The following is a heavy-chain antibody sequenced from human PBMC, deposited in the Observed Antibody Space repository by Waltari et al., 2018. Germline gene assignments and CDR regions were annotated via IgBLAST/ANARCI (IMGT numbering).Heavy chain of an antibody. Sequence: VQLVASGGGVVQRGRSMSPTWAAYGLTFRSYPLHWVRQAPGKGLGWLAVMSSDGRLIFYADSVNGRFTISRDNSKSTLSLQMNSLRVEETAIYYCARENYYGSGILDALDVWGQGTMVTVSS. CDR1: GLTFRSYP. V-gene: IGHV3-30*01. CDR2: MSSDGRLI. D-gene: IGHD3-10*01. CDR3: ARENYYGSGILDALDV. J-gene: IGHJ3*01.